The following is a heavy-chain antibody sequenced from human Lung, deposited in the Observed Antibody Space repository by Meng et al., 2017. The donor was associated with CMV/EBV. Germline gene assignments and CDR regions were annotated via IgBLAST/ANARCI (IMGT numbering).Heavy chain of an antibody. J-gene: IGHJ4*02. Sequence: GGSLRLSCTASGFTFSTYDFHWVRQPTGKGLEWASSIGTVGDTYSIGSVKGRFIISREDAKNSVYLQMNGLRDGDTGLYYCARARSPTHFDYWGQGALVTVYS. CDR3: ARARSPTHFDY. V-gene: IGHV3-13*01. CDR1: GFTFSTYD. CDR2: IGTVGDT.